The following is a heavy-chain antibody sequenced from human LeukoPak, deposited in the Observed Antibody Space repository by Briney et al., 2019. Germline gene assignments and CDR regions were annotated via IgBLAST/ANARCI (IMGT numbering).Heavy chain of an antibody. CDR3: AELGITMIGGV. Sequence: GGSLRLSCAASGFTFSSYGMNWVRQAPGKGLEWVSSISGSGLNTYYADSVKGRFTISRDNAKNSLYLQMNSLRAEDTAVYYCAELGITMIGGVWGKGTTVTISS. CDR1: GFTFSSYG. D-gene: IGHD3-10*02. J-gene: IGHJ6*04. CDR2: ISGSGLNT. V-gene: IGHV3-23*01.